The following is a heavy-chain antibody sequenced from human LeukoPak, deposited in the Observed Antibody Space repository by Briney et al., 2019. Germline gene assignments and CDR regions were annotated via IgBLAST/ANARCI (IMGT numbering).Heavy chain of an antibody. CDR2: ISYDGSNT. CDR1: GFTFSTYT. V-gene: IGHV3-30-3*01. Sequence: TGGSLRLSCAASGFTFSTYTMHWVRQAPGKGLEWVAVISYDGSNTYYADSVKGRFTVSRDNSKNTLYLQMNSLRAEDTAVYYCARTYKSDWYYFDYWGQGTLVTVSS. D-gene: IGHD3-9*01. J-gene: IGHJ4*02. CDR3: ARTYKSDWYYFDY.